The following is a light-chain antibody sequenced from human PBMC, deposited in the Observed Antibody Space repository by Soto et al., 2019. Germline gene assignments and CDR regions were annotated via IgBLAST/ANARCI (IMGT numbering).Light chain of an antibody. CDR3: QQRSDWPRT. CDR1: QSVSSY. CDR2: DGS. J-gene: IGKJ1*01. Sequence: EIVLTQSPATLSLSPGERATLSCRASQSVSSYLAWYQQKPGQAPRLLIYDGSNRATGIPARFSGSGSGTDFTLTISSLEPEDFAVYYCQQRSDWPRTFVQGTKVEIK. V-gene: IGKV3-11*01.